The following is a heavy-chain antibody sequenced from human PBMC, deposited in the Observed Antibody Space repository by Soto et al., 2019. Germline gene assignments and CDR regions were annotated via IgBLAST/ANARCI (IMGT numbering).Heavy chain of an antibody. CDR3: AKSRPYYYYYGMDV. CDR2: ISYDGSNK. J-gene: IGHJ6*02. D-gene: IGHD6-6*01. Sequence: GGSLSLSCAASGFTFSSYGMHWVRQAPGKGLEWVAVISYDGSNKYYADSVKGRFTISRDNSKNTLYLHMNSLRAEDTAGYYCAKSRPYYYYYGMDVWGQGTTVTVSS. V-gene: IGHV3-30*18. CDR1: GFTFSSYG.